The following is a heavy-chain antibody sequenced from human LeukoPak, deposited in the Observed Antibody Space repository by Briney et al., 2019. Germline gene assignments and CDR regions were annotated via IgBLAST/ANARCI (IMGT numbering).Heavy chain of an antibody. J-gene: IGHJ3*02. V-gene: IGHV3-30*04. D-gene: IGHD3-16*01. CDR1: GFTFSSYA. Sequence: GRSPRLSCAASGFTFSSYAMHWVRQAPGKGLEWVAVISYDGSNKYYADSVKGRFTISRDNSKNTLYLQMNSLRAEDTAVYYCARGLGAFDIWGQGTMVTVSS. CDR2: ISYDGSNK. CDR3: ARGLGAFDI.